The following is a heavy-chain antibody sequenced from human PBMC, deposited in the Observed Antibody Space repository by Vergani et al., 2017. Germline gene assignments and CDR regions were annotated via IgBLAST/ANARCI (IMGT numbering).Heavy chain of an antibody. CDR2: IYRTGRT. Sequence: QVQLQESGPGLVKPSETLSLTCAVSGFSIDNGYYWDWIRQPPGKGLEWIGSIYRTGRTHFNPSLKSRVTISVDTSKNQFSLKLSFVTAADTAVYYCARVGRVVPAAIWRSSIAARGRVDPWGQGTLVIVSS. CDR3: ARVGRVVPAAIWRSSIAARGRVDP. D-gene: IGHD2-2*02. J-gene: IGHJ5*02. CDR1: GFSIDNGYY. V-gene: IGHV4-38-2*01.